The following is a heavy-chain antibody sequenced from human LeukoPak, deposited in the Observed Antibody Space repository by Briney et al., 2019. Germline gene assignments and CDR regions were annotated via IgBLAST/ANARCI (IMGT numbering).Heavy chain of an antibody. V-gene: IGHV3-23*01. CDR2: ISGSGGST. J-gene: IGHJ4*02. CDR1: GFTFSSYA. CDR3: ARTIEMATISYFDY. D-gene: IGHD5-24*01. Sequence: GGSLRLPCVASGFTFSSYAINWVRQAPGKGLEWVSSISGSGGSTYYADSVKGRFTISRDNSKNSLYLQMNSLRAGDTAVYYCARTIEMATISYFDYWGQGTLVTVSS.